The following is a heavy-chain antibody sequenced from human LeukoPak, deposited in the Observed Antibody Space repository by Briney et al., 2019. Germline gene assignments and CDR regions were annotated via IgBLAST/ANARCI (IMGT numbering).Heavy chain of an antibody. D-gene: IGHD1-26*01. CDR1: GGSISSYY. V-gene: IGHV4-59*08. CDR3: ARQTIAGDGMDV. CDR2: IYNSGST. J-gene: IGHJ6*04. Sequence: SETLSLTCTVSGGSISSYYWSWIRQPPGKGLEWIGYIYNSGSTNYNPSLKSRVTISVDTSKNQFSLKLSSVTAADTAVYYCARQTIAGDGMDVWGKGTTVTVSS.